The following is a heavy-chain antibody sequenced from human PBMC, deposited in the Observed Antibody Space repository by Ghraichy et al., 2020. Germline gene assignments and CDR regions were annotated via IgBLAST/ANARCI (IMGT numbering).Heavy chain of an antibody. D-gene: IGHD1-7*01. Sequence: GGSLRLSCAASGFTFSSYAMSWVRQAPGKGLEWVSAISGSGGSTYYADSVKGRFTISRDNSKNTLYLQMNSLRAEDTAVYYCAKDGIRAGTPYCYYFDYWGQGTLVTVSS. CDR2: ISGSGGST. J-gene: IGHJ4*02. V-gene: IGHV3-23*01. CDR1: GFTFSSYA. CDR3: AKDGIRAGTPYCYYFDY.